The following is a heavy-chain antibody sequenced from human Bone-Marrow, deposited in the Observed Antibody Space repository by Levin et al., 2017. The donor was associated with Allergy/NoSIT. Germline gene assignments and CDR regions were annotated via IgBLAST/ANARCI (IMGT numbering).Heavy chain of an antibody. J-gene: IGHJ4*02. Sequence: GGSLRLSCAASGFTVSSDWMTWVRQAPGKGLEWVANIKPDGSEKYYVDSVKGRFTISRDNAKNSLYLKMNSLRPEDTAVSYCARNTVSAAGDYWGQGTLVTVSS. CDR2: IKPDGSEK. CDR3: ARNTVSAAGDY. V-gene: IGHV3-7*02. D-gene: IGHD2-2*01. CDR1: GFTVSSDW.